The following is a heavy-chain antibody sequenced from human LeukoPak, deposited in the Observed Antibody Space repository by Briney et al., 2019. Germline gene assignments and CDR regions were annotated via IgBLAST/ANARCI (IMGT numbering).Heavy chain of an antibody. CDR1: GYTFTGYY. V-gene: IGHV1-2*02. CDR2: INPQSGGT. J-gene: IGHJ4*02. D-gene: IGHD5-24*01. Sequence: ASMKVSCKPSGYTFTGYYIQWVRQAPGQGLEWMGWINPQSGGTNYAQKFQGRVTMTRDMSTSTVYMELSSLRSEDTAVYYCARDVEMATIKPGFGYWGQGTLVTVSS. CDR3: ARDVEMATIKPGFGY.